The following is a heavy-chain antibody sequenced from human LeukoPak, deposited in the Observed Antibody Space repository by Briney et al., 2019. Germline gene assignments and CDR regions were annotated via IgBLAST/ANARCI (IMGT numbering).Heavy chain of an antibody. CDR3: ASGGWYRGY. CDR2: INHRGST. J-gene: IGHJ4*02. V-gene: IGHV4-34*01. Sequence: SETLSLTCAIYGGSFSGYYWTWIRQTPGKGLEWIGEINHRGSTNYNPSLESRVTISVDTSKNHFSLDLTSVTAADTAVYYCASGGWYRGYWGQGTLVTVSS. CDR1: GGSFSGYY. D-gene: IGHD2-15*01.